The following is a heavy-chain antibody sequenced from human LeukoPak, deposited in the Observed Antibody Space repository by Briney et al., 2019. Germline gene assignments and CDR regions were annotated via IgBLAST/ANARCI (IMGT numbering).Heavy chain of an antibody. V-gene: IGHV1-2*02. Sequence: ASVKVSCKASGYTFTGYYMHWVRQAPGQGLEWMRWINPNSGGTNYAQKFQGRVTMTRDTSISTAYMELSRLRSDDTAVYYCAREAITIFGVVNTDGDYFDYWGQGTLVTVSS. J-gene: IGHJ4*02. CDR1: GYTFTGYY. CDR2: INPNSGGT. CDR3: AREAITIFGVVNTDGDYFDY. D-gene: IGHD3-3*01.